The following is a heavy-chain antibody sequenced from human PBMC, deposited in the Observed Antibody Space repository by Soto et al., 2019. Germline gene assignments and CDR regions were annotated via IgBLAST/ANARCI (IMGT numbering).Heavy chain of an antibody. J-gene: IGHJ4*02. CDR1: GFTVGDYY. D-gene: IGHD2-15*01. V-gene: IGHV3-53*01. Sequence: GGSLILSCAASGFTVGDYYMTWVRQAPGKGLEWVSVIFNIGKTYYADSVRGRFTISRDVSSNTLYLQMSGLSAEDAAVYYCASFRPINSGGWYYLDYWGQGALVTVSS. CDR3: ASFRPINSGGWYYLDY. CDR2: IFNIGKT.